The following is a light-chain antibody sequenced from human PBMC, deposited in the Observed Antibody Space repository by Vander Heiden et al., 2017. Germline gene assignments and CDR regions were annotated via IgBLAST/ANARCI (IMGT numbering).Light chain of an antibody. CDR3: QQYNNWPPSCT. J-gene: IGKJ2*02. V-gene: IGKV3-15*01. CDR2: GAS. CDR1: QSVSSN. Sequence: EIVMTQSPATLSVSPGERATLSCRASQSVSSNLAWYQQKPGQAPRLLIYGASTRATGIPARFSGSGSGTEFTLTISSLQSEDFAVYYCQQYNNWPPSCTFGQETKLGIK.